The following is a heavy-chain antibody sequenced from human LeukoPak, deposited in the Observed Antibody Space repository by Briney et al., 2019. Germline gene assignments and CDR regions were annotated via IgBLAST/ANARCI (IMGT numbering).Heavy chain of an antibody. CDR1: GFTFSSYA. J-gene: IGHJ2*01. CDR3: AKDIKGGCWYFDL. V-gene: IGHV3-23*01. Sequence: AGGSLRLSCAASGFTFSSYAMSWVRQAPGKGLEWVSVISSSGENSYYADSVTGRFSISRDNSKNTLYLQMNSLRAEDTAVYYCAKDIKGGCWYFDLWGRGTLVAVSS. D-gene: IGHD3-16*01. CDR2: ISSSGENS.